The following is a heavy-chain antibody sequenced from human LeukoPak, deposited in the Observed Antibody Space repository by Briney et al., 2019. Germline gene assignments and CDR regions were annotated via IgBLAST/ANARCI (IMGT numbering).Heavy chain of an antibody. D-gene: IGHD6-13*01. Sequence: GGSLRLSCAASGFTFSSYAMSWVRQAPGKGLEWVSAISGSGGSTYYADSVKGRFTISRENAKNSLYLQMNSLRAGDTAVYYCARGGIAAAGPPGDYYGMDVWGQGTTVTVSS. CDR3: ARGGIAAAGPPGDYYGMDV. V-gene: IGHV3-23*01. J-gene: IGHJ6*02. CDR2: ISGSGGST. CDR1: GFTFSSYA.